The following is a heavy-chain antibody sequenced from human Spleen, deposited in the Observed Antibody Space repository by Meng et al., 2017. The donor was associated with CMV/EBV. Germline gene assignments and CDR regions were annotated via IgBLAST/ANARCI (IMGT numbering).Heavy chain of an antibody. Sequence: GESLKISCAASGFTFSSYAIHWVRQAPGKGLEWVAVISYDGSDKYYADSVKGRFTISRDNSKNTLYLQMNSLRAEDTAVYYCARSFDYWGQGTLVTVSS. CDR1: GFTFSSYA. J-gene: IGHJ4*02. V-gene: IGHV3-30*04. CDR2: ISYDGSDK. CDR3: ARSFDY.